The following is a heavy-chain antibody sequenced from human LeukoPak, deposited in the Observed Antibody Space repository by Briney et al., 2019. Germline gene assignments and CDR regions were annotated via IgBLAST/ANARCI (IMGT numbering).Heavy chain of an antibody. Sequence: SETLSLTCTVSGGSISSSSYYWGWIRQPPGKGLGWIGSIHYSGSTYYNMSLKSRVTISVDTSKNQFSLNVQSVTAADTAVYYCARGGLGIVGATSSDYWGQGTLVTVSS. V-gene: IGHV4-39*07. J-gene: IGHJ4*02. CDR2: IHYSGST. D-gene: IGHD1-26*01. CDR1: GGSISSSSYY. CDR3: ARGGLGIVGATSSDY.